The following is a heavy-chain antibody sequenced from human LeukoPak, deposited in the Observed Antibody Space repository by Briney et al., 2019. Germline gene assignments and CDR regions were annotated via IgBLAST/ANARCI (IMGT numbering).Heavy chain of an antibody. CDR2: IYYSGST. D-gene: IGHD2-2*02. Sequence: PSETLSLTCTVSGGSISSSSYYWGWIRQPPGKGLKWIGSIYYSGSTYYNPSLKSQVTISVDTSKNQFSLKLSSVTAADTAVYYCARVGSGCSSTSCYSAYYYYYMDVWGKGTTVTVSS. V-gene: IGHV4-39*01. CDR3: ARVGSGCSSTSCYSAYYYYYMDV. CDR1: GGSISSSSYY. J-gene: IGHJ6*03.